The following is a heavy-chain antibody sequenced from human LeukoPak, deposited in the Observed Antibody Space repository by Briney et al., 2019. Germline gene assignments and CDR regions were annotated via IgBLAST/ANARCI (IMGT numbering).Heavy chain of an antibody. D-gene: IGHD3-22*01. CDR2: IYYSGST. Sequence: PSGTLSLTCTVSGGSISSYYWSWIRQPPGKGLEWLGYIYYSGSTNYNPSLESRVTISVDTSKNQFSLTLSSVTAADTAVYYCASHTYYYDSSGYSIEYFQHWGQGTLVTVSS. J-gene: IGHJ1*01. CDR3: ASHTYYYDSSGYSIEYFQH. V-gene: IGHV4-59*08. CDR1: GGSISSYY.